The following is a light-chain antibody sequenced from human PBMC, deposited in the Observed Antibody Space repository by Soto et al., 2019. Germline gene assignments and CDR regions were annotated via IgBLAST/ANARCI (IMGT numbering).Light chain of an antibody. J-gene: IGKJ4*01. CDR1: QSVLYTYNNKNC. Sequence: DIVMTQSPDSLAVSLGERATINCKSSQSVLYTYNNKNCLAWYQQKPGQPPKLLIYWASTRESGVPDRFSGRGAGTDFTLTISSPQAEDAAVYYCQQYYSTFLAFGGGTKVEIK. V-gene: IGKV4-1*01. CDR3: QQYYSTFLA. CDR2: WAS.